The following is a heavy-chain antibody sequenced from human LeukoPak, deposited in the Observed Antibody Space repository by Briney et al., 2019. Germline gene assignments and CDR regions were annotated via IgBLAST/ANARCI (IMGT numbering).Heavy chain of an antibody. D-gene: IGHD5-24*01. CDR3: ARHGRWLQKDY. CDR1: GFTFSSYS. CDR2: ISSSSSTI. J-gene: IGHJ4*02. Sequence: GGSLRLSCAASGFTFSSYSMNWVRQAPGKGLEWVSYISSSSSTIYYADSVKGRFTISRDNAKNSLYLQMNSLRAEDTAVYYCARHGRWLQKDYWGQGTLVTVSS. V-gene: IGHV3-48*04.